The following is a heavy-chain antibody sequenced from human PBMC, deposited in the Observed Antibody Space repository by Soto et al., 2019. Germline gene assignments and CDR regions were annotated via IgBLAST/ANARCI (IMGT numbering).Heavy chain of an antibody. CDR3: ARGRKYQLLLDWFDP. D-gene: IGHD2-2*01. Sequence: SVKVSCKASAGTFSSYAISWVLQAPGQGLEWMGWIIPIFGTANYAQKFQGRVTITADKSTSTAYMELSGLRSEDTAVYYCARGRKYQLLLDWFDPWGQGTLVTVSS. J-gene: IGHJ5*02. CDR2: IIPIFGTA. CDR1: AGTFSSYA. V-gene: IGHV1-69*06.